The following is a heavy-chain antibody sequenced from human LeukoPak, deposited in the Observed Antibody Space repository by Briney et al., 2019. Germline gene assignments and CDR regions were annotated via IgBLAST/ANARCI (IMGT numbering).Heavy chain of an antibody. CDR1: GGTFSSYA. V-gene: IGHV1-69*06. J-gene: IGHJ3*02. CDR2: IIPIFGTA. CDR3: ARGRQGKWELLRGAFDI. D-gene: IGHD1-26*01. Sequence: SVKVSCKASGGTFSSYAISWVRQAPGQGLEWMGGIIPIFGTANYAQKFQGRVTITADKSTSTAYMELSSLRSEDTAVYYCARGRQGKWELLRGAFDIWGQGTMVTVSS.